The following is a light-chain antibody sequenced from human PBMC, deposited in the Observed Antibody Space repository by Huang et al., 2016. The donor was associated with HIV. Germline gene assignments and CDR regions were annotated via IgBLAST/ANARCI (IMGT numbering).Light chain of an antibody. CDR2: WAS. CDR3: QQYYSTPQT. J-gene: IGKJ1*01. Sequence: DIVMTQSPDSLAVSLGERATINCKSSQRVLYSSNNKNYLAWYQQKPGQPPKLLIYWASTRESGVPDRFSGSGSGKDFTLTISSLQAEDVAVYYCQQYYSTPQTFGQGTKVEIK. CDR1: QRVLYSSNNKNY. V-gene: IGKV4-1*01.